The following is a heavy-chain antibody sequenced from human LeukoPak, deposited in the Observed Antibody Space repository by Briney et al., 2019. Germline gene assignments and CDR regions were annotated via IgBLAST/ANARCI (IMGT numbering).Heavy chain of an antibody. J-gene: IGHJ6*02. Sequence: SAKVSCKASGGTFSSYAISWVRQAPGQGLEWMGGIIPIFGTANYAQKFQGRVTITADESTSTAYMELSSLRSEDTAVYYCARDSRGYCSGGSCYGMDVWGQGTTVTVSS. CDR1: GGTFSSYA. D-gene: IGHD2-15*01. CDR3: ARDSRGYCSGGSCYGMDV. V-gene: IGHV1-69*13. CDR2: IIPIFGTA.